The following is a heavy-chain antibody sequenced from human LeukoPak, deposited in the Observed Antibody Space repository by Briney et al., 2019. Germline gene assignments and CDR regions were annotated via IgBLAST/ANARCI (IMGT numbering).Heavy chain of an antibody. V-gene: IGHV1-69*04. Sequence: SVKVSCKASGGTFSSYTISWVRQAPGQGLEWMGRIIPILGIANYAQKFQGRVTITADKSTSTAYMELSSLRSEDTAVYYCARDQAYYDSSGYPYYFDYWGQGTLVTVST. D-gene: IGHD3-22*01. CDR3: ARDQAYYDSSGYPYYFDY. CDR2: IIPILGIA. CDR1: GGTFSSYT. J-gene: IGHJ4*02.